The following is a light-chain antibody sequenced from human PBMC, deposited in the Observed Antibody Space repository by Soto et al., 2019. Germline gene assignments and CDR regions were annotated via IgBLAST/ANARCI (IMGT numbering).Light chain of an antibody. Sequence: IVMTQSPATLSVSPGERATLSCRASQSVRSNLAWYQQKPGQAPRLLIYGASTRATGIPARFSGSGSGTEFTLTISSLQSEDFAVYYCQQYNNWPPDTFGQGTKLEIK. J-gene: IGKJ2*01. V-gene: IGKV3-15*01. CDR3: QQYNNWPPDT. CDR2: GAS. CDR1: QSVRSN.